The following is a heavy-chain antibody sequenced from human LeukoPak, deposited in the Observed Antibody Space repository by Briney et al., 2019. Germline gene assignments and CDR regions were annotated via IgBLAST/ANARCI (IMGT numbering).Heavy chain of an antibody. V-gene: IGHV1-2*02. D-gene: IGHD3-22*01. Sequence: ASVKVSCKASGYSFTDNYLHWVRQAPGQGLEWMGWINPNSGDTNYAQKFQGRVTMTRDTSISTAYMELSRLRSDDKAVYYCARGSLYYYDSSGYYPVWGQGTLVTVSS. CDR1: GYSFTDNY. J-gene: IGHJ4*02. CDR3: ARGSLYYYDSSGYYPV. CDR2: INPNSGDT.